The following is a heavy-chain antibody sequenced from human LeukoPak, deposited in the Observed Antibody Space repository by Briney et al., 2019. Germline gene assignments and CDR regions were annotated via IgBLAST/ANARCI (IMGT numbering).Heavy chain of an antibody. CDR2: ISYDGSNK. CDR3: AAQRWLQYKVLDY. J-gene: IGHJ4*02. CDR1: GFTFSSYA. V-gene: IGHV3-30*03. D-gene: IGHD5-24*01. Sequence: HAGGSLRLSCAASGFTFSSYAIYWVRQAPGKGLEWVAVISYDGSNKYYADSVKGRFTISRDNSKNTLYLQMNSLRAEDTAVYYCAAQRWLQYKVLDYWGQGTLVTVSS.